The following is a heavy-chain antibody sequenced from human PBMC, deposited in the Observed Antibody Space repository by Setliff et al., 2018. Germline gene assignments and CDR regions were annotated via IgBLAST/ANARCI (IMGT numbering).Heavy chain of an antibody. CDR3: ARGDVYSGSYYHFDY. V-gene: IGHV1-18*01. J-gene: IGHJ4*02. D-gene: IGHD1-26*01. CDR2: ISAYNGNI. CDR1: GYTFTSYG. Sequence: ASVKVSCKASGYTFTSYGISWVRQAPGQGLEWMGWISAYNGNIRYSQNFQGRVTITRDTSASTAYMELSSLTSEDTAIYYCARGDVYSGSYYHFDYWGQGTLVTVS.